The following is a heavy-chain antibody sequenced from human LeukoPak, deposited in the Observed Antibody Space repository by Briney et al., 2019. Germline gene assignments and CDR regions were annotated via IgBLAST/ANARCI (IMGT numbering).Heavy chain of an antibody. Sequence: PSEALSLTCAVSGDSISSSHWWSWVRQPPGKGLEWIGSIYYSGSTYYNPSLKSRVTISVDTSKNQFSLKLSSVTAADTAVYYCARGGSSFDYWGQGTLVTVSS. V-gene: IGHV4-4*02. CDR1: GDSISSSHW. CDR2: IYYSGST. J-gene: IGHJ4*02. CDR3: ARGGSSFDY.